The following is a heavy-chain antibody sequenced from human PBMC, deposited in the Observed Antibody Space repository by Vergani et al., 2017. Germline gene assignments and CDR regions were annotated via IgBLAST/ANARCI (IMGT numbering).Heavy chain of an antibody. V-gene: IGHV3-74*02. D-gene: IGHD3-10*01. CDR3: ASVLWFGPEPRWYYYGMDV. Sequence: EVQLVESGGGLVKPGRSLRLSCAASGFTFSSYAMHWVRQAPGKGLVWVSRINSDGSSTSYADSVKGRFTISRDNAKNTLYLQMNSLRAEDTAVYYCASVLWFGPEPRWYYYGMDVWGQGTTVTVSS. J-gene: IGHJ6*02. CDR1: GFTFSSYA. CDR2: INSDGSST.